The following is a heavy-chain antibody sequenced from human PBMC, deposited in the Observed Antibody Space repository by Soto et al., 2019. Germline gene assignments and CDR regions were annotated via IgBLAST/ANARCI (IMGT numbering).Heavy chain of an antibody. CDR3: AHRRGDNYDSSEGAFDI. D-gene: IGHD3-22*01. CDR2: IYWDDDK. Sequence: ASGPTLVNPTQTLTLTCTFSGFSLTTSGVGVGWIRQPPGKALEWLALIYWDDDKRYSPSLKSRLTITKDTSENQVVLTMTNMDPVDTATYYCAHRRGDNYDSSEGAFDIWGQGTMVTVSS. V-gene: IGHV2-5*02. CDR1: GFSLTTSGVG. J-gene: IGHJ3*02.